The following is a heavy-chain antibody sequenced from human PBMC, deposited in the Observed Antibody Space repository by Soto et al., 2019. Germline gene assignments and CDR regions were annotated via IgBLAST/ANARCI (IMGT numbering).Heavy chain of an antibody. V-gene: IGHV3-48*03. Sequence: EVRLEESGGCFVQPGGALRLSCVFSGLTSSGIELNWVRQAAGKGLEWLSYISASGDTVDYIDSVRGRFTISRDNAKQSVFLQMSALRVEDTAVYYCAGLSVTGGVDVWGQGTTVTVSS. CDR2: ISASGDTV. D-gene: IGHD2-21*02. CDR1: GLTSSGIE. J-gene: IGHJ6*02. CDR3: AGLSVTGGVDV.